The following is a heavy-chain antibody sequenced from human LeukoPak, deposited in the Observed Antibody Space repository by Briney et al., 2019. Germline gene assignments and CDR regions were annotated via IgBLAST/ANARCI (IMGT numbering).Heavy chain of an antibody. CDR3: TAGSGSYFDSPDY. J-gene: IGHJ4*02. Sequence: GGSLRLSCAASGFTFSGSAMGWVRQASGKGLEWVGRIRSKANSYATAYAASVKGRFTISRDDSKHTAYLQMNSLKTEDTAVYYCTAGSGSYFDSPDYWGQGTLVTVSS. CDR2: IRSKANSYAT. D-gene: IGHD1-26*01. V-gene: IGHV3-73*01. CDR1: GFTFSGSA.